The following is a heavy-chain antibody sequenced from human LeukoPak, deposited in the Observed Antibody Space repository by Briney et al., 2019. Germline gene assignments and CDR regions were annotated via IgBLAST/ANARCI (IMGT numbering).Heavy chain of an antibody. Sequence: PGGSLGLSCAASGFTFSSSWMHWVRQAPGKGLMWVSRIKSDGTFTTYADSVKGRFTISRDNSKNTLYLQMNSLRAEDTAVYYCAKGTNWNDAILDYWGQGTLVTVSS. V-gene: IGHV3-74*01. CDR2: IKSDGTFT. J-gene: IGHJ4*02. CDR1: GFTFSSSW. CDR3: AKGTNWNDAILDY. D-gene: IGHD1-20*01.